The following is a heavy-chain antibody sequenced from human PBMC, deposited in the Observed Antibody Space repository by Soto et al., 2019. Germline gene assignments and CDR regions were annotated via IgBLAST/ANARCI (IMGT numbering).Heavy chain of an antibody. CDR3: AKDSINRNGTYDPFDI. CDR1: GGSISSGDYY. V-gene: IGHV4-30-4*01. D-gene: IGHD2-21*01. J-gene: IGHJ3*02. CDR2: IYYSGST. Sequence: SETLSLTCTVSGGSISSGDYYWSWIRQPPGKGLEWIGYIYYSGSTYYNPSLKSRVTISVDTSKNQFSLKLRTVTAADTAVYYCAKDSINRNGTYDPFDIWGQGTMVTVSS.